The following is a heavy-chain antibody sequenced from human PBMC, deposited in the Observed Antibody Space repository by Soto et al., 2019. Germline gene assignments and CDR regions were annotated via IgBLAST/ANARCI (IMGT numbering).Heavy chain of an antibody. CDR3: ARDIRELIYYFDY. CDR1: GFTFSSYG. V-gene: IGHV3-33*01. J-gene: IGHJ4*02. Sequence: PGGSLRLSCAASGFTFSSYGMHWVRQAPGKGLEWVAVIWYDGSNKYYADSVKGRFTISRDNSKNTLYLQMNSLRAEDTAVYYCARDIRELIYYFDYWGQGTLVTVSS. D-gene: IGHD2-21*01. CDR2: IWYDGSNK.